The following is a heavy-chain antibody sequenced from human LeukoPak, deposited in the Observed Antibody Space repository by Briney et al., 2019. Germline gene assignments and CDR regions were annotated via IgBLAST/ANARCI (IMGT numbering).Heavy chain of an antibody. J-gene: IGHJ4*02. Sequence: GGSLRLSCAASGFTFSSYAMSWIREAPGKGLEWVSAISGSSGSTYYADFVKGRFTISRDNSKNTLDLQMNSLTAEDTAVYYCAKQDAYGGKTRAGFDYWGQGTLFTVSS. V-gene: IGHV3-23*01. CDR3: AKQDAYGGKTRAGFDY. D-gene: IGHD4-23*01. CDR1: GFTFSSYA. CDR2: ISGSSGST.